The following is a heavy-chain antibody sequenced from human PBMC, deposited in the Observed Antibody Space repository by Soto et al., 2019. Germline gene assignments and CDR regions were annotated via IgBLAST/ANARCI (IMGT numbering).Heavy chain of an antibody. V-gene: IGHV3-23*01. J-gene: IGHJ4*02. D-gene: IGHD4-17*01. CDR1: GFTFSSYA. CDR3: AVDYGDYLRPFDY. Sequence: GGSLRLSCAASGFTFSSYAISWVRQAPGKGLEWVSAISGSGGSTYYADSVKGRFTISRDNSKNTLYLQMNSLRAEDTAVYYCAVDYGDYLRPFDYWGQGTLVTVSS. CDR2: ISGSGGST.